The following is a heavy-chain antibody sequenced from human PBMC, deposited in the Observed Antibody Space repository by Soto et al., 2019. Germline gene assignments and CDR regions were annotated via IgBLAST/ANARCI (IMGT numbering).Heavy chain of an antibody. D-gene: IGHD3-3*01. CDR2: IYYSGST. V-gene: IGHV4-31*03. J-gene: IGHJ3*02. CDR1: GGSISSGGYY. CDR3: ARGFGQPSMFEDAFDI. Sequence: QVQLQESGPGLVKPSQTLSLTCTVSGGSISSGGYYWSWIRQHPGKGLEWIGYIYYSGSTYYNPSLKSRVTISVDTSKNPFSLKLSSVTAADTAVYYCARGFGQPSMFEDAFDIWGQGTMVTVSS.